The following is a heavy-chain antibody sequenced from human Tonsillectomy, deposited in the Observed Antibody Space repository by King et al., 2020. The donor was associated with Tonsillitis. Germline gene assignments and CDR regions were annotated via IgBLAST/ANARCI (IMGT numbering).Heavy chain of an antibody. V-gene: IGHV3-20*01. Sequence: DVQLVESGGGVIRPGGSLRLSCAASGFTFDDYGMSWVRQPPGKGLEWVAYINWNGGITSYADSVKGRFSISRDNAKTSLYLQMNSLRAEDTAFYPCVPNCINGVCYSSFDYWGQGTLVSVSS. CDR2: INWNGGIT. CDR3: VPNCINGVCYSSFDY. J-gene: IGHJ4*02. CDR1: GFTFDDYG. D-gene: IGHD2-8*01.